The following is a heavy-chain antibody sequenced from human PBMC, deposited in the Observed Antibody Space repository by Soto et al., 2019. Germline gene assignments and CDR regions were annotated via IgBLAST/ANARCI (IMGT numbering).Heavy chain of an antibody. V-gene: IGHV3-23*01. CDR1: GFTFSSYA. CDR3: AKMVSGRYSSSWYYYYGMDV. Sequence: GGSLRLSCAASGFTFSSYAMSWVRQAPGKGLEWVSAISGSGGSTYYADSVKGRFTISRDNSKNTLYLQMNSLRAEDTAVYYCAKMVSGRYSSSWYYYYGMDVWGQGTTVTVSS. D-gene: IGHD6-13*01. J-gene: IGHJ6*02. CDR2: ISGSGGST.